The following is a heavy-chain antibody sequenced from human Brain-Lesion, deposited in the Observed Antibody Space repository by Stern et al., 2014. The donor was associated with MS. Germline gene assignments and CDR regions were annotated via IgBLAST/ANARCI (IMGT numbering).Heavy chain of an antibody. D-gene: IGHD2-2*01. CDR3: ARGRVVPGFQYYATDV. J-gene: IGHJ6*02. V-gene: IGHV4-61*02. Sequence: VQLVESGPGLVKPSQTLSLSCTVSGGSISSGGYYWSWIRQPAGKGLEWIGRIFNSGSNSYNPSLQSRVTLSIETFTNTVSPRLNSRTAADTAVYYCARGRVVPGFQYYATDVWGQGTTVIVSS. CDR1: GGSISSGGYY. CDR2: IFNSGSN.